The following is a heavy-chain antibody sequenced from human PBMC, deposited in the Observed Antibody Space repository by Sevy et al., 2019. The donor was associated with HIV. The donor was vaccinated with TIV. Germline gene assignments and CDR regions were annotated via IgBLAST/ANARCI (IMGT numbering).Heavy chain of an antibody. D-gene: IGHD1-7*01. CDR1: GFTFSSYT. V-gene: IGHV3-23*01. Sequence: GGSLRLSCAASGFTFSSYTISWVRQAPGKGLEWVSAISGSGGSTYYADSVKGRLTSSRDNSKNTLYLQMNSLRAEDTAVYYCAKGELLGPCYYYYMDVWGKGTTVTVSS. J-gene: IGHJ6*03. CDR2: ISGSGGST. CDR3: AKGELLGPCYYYYMDV.